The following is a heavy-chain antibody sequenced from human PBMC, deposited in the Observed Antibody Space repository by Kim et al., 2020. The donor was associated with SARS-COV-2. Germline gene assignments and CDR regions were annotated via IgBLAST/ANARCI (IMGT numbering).Heavy chain of an antibody. CDR3: ARVNYYGSGSYYNFDY. Sequence: GGSLRLSCAASGFTFSSYSMNWVRQAPGKGLEWVSSISSSSSYIYYADSVKGRFTISRDNAKNSLYLQMNSLRAEDTAVYYCARVNYYGSGSYYNFDYWGQGTLVTVSS. J-gene: IGHJ4*02. D-gene: IGHD3-10*01. CDR1: GFTFSSYS. V-gene: IGHV3-21*04. CDR2: ISSSSSYI.